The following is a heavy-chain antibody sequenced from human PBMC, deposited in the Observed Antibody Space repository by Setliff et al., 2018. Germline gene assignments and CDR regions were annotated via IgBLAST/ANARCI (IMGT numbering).Heavy chain of an antibody. CDR1: GFSFITYW. Sequence: GSLRLSCAASGFSFITYWMHWVRQVPGKGLVWVSRINGDESTTNYGSSMKGRFTISRDNAKNTVFLQMNSLRVEDTAIYYCAREIAAVPATNYYYYIDVWGEGTAVTVSS. CDR3: AREIAAVPATNYYYYIDV. V-gene: IGHV3-74*01. J-gene: IGHJ6*03. CDR2: INGDESTT. D-gene: IGHD6-19*01.